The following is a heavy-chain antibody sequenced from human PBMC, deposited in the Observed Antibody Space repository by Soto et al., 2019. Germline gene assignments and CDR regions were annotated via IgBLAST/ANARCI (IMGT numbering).Heavy chain of an antibody. CDR3: VRGGGGGQFDS. Sequence: QIQLVESGGGLVKPGGSLRLSCAASGFSFSDHYMSWIRQAPGKGLEWLSYISPRSNYREYADSVKGRHTIPRDNAKKSLFLQMNSLRAEDTGVYYCVRGGGGGQFDSWGQGTLVTVS. CDR2: ISPRSNYR. CDR1: GFSFSDHY. D-gene: IGHD2-21*01. V-gene: IGHV3-11*05. J-gene: IGHJ4*02.